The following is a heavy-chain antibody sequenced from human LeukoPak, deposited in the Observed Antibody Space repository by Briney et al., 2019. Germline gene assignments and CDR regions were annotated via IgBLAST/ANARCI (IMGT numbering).Heavy chain of an antibody. J-gene: IGHJ6*03. CDR1: GFTFSSYA. CDR3: THPIVVVPAAKYYYYYYMDV. V-gene: IGHV3-23*01. CDR2: ISGSGGST. Sequence: GGSLRLSCAASGFTFSSYAMSWVRQAPGKGLEWVSAISGSGGSTYYADSVKGRFTISRDNSKNTLYLQMNSLKTEDTAVYYCTHPIVVVPAAKYYYYYYMDVWGKGTTVTISS. D-gene: IGHD2-2*01.